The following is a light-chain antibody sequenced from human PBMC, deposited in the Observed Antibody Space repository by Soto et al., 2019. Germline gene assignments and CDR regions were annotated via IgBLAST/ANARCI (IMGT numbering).Light chain of an antibody. CDR3: QQSYNTTWT. CDR1: QSVGSSY. Sequence: EIVLTQSPGTLSLSPGERATLSCRASQSVGSSYLAWYQQKPGQAPRLLMYGASTRATGIPDRFTGSGSGTDFTLTISRLEPEDFATYSCQQSYNTTWTFGQGTKVEIK. CDR2: GAS. V-gene: IGKV3-20*01. J-gene: IGKJ1*01.